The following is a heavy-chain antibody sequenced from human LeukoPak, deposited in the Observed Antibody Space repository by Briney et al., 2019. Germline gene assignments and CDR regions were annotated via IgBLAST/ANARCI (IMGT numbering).Heavy chain of an antibody. CDR2: IIPILGIA. CDR3: ARGPMIGYSFDY. D-gene: IGHD1-26*01. J-gene: IGHJ4*02. Sequence: AVKVSCKASEGTFSSYTISWVRQAPVQGLEWMGRIIPILGIANYAQKFQGRVTITADKSTSTAYMEMSSMRAEDTAVYYCARGPMIGYSFDYWGQGTLVTVSS. CDR1: EGTFSSYT. V-gene: IGHV1-69*02.